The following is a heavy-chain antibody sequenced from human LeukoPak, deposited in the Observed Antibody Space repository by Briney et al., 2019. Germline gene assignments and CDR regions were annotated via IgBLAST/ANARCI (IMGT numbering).Heavy chain of an antibody. CDR2: IYYSGST. J-gene: IGHJ4*02. D-gene: IGHD6-13*01. CDR1: GGSISSYY. V-gene: IGHV4-59*08. Sequence: SETLSLTCTVSGGSISSYYWSWIRQPPGKGLEWIGYIYYSGSTNYNPALKSRVTISVDTSKNQFSLKLSSVTAADTAVYYCARATNIAAAGVFDYWGQGTLVTVSS. CDR3: ARATNIAAAGVFDY.